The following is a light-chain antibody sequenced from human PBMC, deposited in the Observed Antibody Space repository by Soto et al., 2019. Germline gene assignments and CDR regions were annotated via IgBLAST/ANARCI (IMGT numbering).Light chain of an antibody. CDR3: QKYNSAPLT. Sequence: DIQLTQSRSPLSASVGDRVTITCRASQGISNYLAWYQQKPGKVPKLLIYDASTLQSGVPSRFSGSGSGTDFTLTSSSLQPEDVATYYCQKYNSAPLTFGPGTKVDIK. V-gene: IGKV1-27*01. CDR2: DAS. CDR1: QGISNY. J-gene: IGKJ3*01.